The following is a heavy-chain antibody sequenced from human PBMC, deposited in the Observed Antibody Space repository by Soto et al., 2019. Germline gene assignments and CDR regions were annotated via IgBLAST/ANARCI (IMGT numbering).Heavy chain of an antibody. V-gene: IGHV1-2*04. D-gene: IGHD2-2*01. Sequence: ASVKVSCKASGYTFTGYYMHWVRQAPGQGLEWMGWINPNSGGTNYAQKFQGWVTMTRDTSISTAYMELSRLGSDDTAVYYCARVGIVVVPAAMPRQSYYYYGMDAWGQGTTVTVSS. CDR1: GYTFTGYY. J-gene: IGHJ6*02. CDR2: INPNSGGT. CDR3: ARVGIVVVPAAMPRQSYYYYGMDA.